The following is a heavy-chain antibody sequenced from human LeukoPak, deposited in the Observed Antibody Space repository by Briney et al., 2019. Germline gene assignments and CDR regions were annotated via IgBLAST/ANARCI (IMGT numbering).Heavy chain of an antibody. V-gene: IGHV4-34*01. CDR2: INHSGST. CDR3: AREGGVVPAATLDY. Sequence: SETLSLTCAVYGGSFSGYYWSWIRQPPGKGLEWFGEINHSGSTNYNPSLKSRVTISVDTSKNQFSLKLSSVTAADTAVYYCAREGGVVPAATLDYWGQGTLVTVSS. CDR1: GGSFSGYY. D-gene: IGHD2-2*01. J-gene: IGHJ4*02.